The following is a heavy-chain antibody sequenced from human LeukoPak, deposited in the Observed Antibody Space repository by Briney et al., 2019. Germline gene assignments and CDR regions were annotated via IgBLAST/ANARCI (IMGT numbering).Heavy chain of an antibody. CDR1: GGTFSSYA. V-gene: IGHV1-69*13. CDR2: IIPIFGTA. J-gene: IGHJ6*02. CDR3: ATQDYDFWSGYPYYYYGMDV. Sequence: ASVKVSCKASGGTFSSYAISWVRQAPGQGLEWMGGIIPIFGTANYAQKFQGRVTITADESTSTAYMELSSLRSEDTAVYYCATQDYDFWSGYPYYYYGMDVWGQGTTVTVSS. D-gene: IGHD3-3*01.